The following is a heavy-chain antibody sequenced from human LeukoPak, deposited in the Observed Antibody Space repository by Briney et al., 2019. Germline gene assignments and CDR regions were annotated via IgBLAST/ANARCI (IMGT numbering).Heavy chain of an antibody. Sequence: GGSLRLSCAASGFTFSGYDMHWVRQAPGKGLEWVSGIGIPGDTYYPGSVKGRFTISRDNSKNTLYLQMNSLRAEDTAVYYCARGRAIRYSSSWYFDYWGQGTLVTVSS. CDR2: IGIPGDT. V-gene: IGHV3-13*01. J-gene: IGHJ4*02. D-gene: IGHD6-13*01. CDR3: ARGRAIRYSSSWYFDY. CDR1: GFTFSGYD.